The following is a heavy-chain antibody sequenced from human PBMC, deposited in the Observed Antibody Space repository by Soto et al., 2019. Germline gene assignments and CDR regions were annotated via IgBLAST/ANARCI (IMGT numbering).Heavy chain of an antibody. CDR3: ARAARWLQSSYFDL. CDR2: IDIAGDT. CDR1: GFAFSNYD. J-gene: IGHJ2*01. Sequence: GGSLRLSCAASGFAFSNYDMHWVRHSTGKGLEWVSAIDIAGDTYYPDSVKGRFTISREKAKNSLYLQMNSLRADDTAVYYCARAARWLQSSYFDLWGRGTLVTVLL. D-gene: IGHD5-12*01. V-gene: IGHV3-13*01.